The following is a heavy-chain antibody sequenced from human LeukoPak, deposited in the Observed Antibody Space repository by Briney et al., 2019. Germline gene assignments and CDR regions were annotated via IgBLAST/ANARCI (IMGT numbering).Heavy chain of an antibody. CDR3: KGYYDSSCLDY. V-gene: IGHV3-30*03. D-gene: IGHD3-22*01. Sequence: PRGSLRLSCAASGFAVSLTYMNWVRQAPGKGLEWVAVISYDGSNKYYADSVKGRFTISRNNSKNTLYLQMNSLRAEDTAVYYCKGYYDSSCLDYWGQATL. CDR1: GFAVSLTY. J-gene: IGHJ4*02. CDR2: ISYDGSNK.